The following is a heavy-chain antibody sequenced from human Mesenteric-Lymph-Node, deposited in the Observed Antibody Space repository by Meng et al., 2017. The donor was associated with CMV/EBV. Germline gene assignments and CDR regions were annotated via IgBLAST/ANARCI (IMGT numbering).Heavy chain of an antibody. J-gene: IGHJ5*02. CDR1: LSTSGVG. CDR3: AHRRRYYGSGSLDWFDP. CDR2: IYWDDDK. Sequence: LSTSGVGVGWIRQPPGKALEWRAVIYWDDDKRYSPSLKSRLTITKDTSKNQVVLTMTNMDPVDTATYYCAHRRRYYGSGSLDWFDPWGQGTLVTVSS. V-gene: IGHV2-5*02. D-gene: IGHD3-10*01.